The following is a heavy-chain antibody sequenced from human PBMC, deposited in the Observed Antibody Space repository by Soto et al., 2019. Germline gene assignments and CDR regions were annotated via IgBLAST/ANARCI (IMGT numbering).Heavy chain of an antibody. D-gene: IGHD3-3*01. Sequence: QMQLVQSGAEVKKPGSSVKVSCKASGGTLSSFINYPINWVRQAPGQGLEWMGGIVPNVGTVNYAQKFQGRVTITAGKSTGTAYMEVSSLRSEDTALYYSARRDTSGFLRYFDNWGQGTLVTVSS. J-gene: IGHJ4*02. CDR3: ARRDTSGFLRYFDN. V-gene: IGHV1-69*06. CDR2: IVPNVGTV. CDR1: GGTLSSFINYP.